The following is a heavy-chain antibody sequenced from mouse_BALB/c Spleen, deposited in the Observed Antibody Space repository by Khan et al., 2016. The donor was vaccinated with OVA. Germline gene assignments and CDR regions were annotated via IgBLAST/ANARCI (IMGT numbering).Heavy chain of an antibody. Sequence: QMQLVQSGPELKKPGETVKISCKASGYTFTNYGMNWVKQAPGKGLKWMGWINTYTGEPTYADDFKGRFVFSLETSASTAYLQISNLKNEDMTTXFCARISSYWYSDVWGAGTTVTVSS. V-gene: IGHV9-1*02. CDR3: ARISSYWYSDV. CDR2: INTYTGEP. D-gene: IGHD6-2*01. J-gene: IGHJ1*01. CDR1: GYTFTNYG.